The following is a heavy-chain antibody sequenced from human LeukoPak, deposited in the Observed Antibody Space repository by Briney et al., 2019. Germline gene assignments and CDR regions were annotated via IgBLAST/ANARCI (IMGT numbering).Heavy chain of an antibody. Sequence: GGSLRLSCAASGFTFSSHWMTWVRQAPGKGLEWVASIKTDGSGKYYVDSVKGQFTISRDNAKNSLYLQMNSLRAEDTALYYCATSTRGWGQGTLVTVSS. V-gene: IGHV3-7*02. CDR3: ATSTRG. CDR1: GFTFSSHW. CDR2: IKTDGSGK. D-gene: IGHD2-15*01. J-gene: IGHJ1*01.